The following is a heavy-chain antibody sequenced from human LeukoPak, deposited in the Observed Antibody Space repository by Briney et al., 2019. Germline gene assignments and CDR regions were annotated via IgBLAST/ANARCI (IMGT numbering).Heavy chain of an antibody. CDR3: ARGRSSGWTGGNWFDP. CDR1: GFTVSSNY. Sequence: GGSLRLSCAASGFTVSSNYMSWVRQAPGKGLEWVSVIYSGGSTYYADSVKGRFTLSRDNSKNTLYPQMNSLRAEDTAVYYCARGRSSGWTGGNWFDPWGQGTLVTVSS. CDR2: IYSGGST. J-gene: IGHJ5*02. D-gene: IGHD6-19*01. V-gene: IGHV3-66*01.